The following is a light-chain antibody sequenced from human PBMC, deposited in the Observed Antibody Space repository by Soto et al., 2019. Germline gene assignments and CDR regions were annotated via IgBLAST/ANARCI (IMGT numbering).Light chain of an antibody. CDR2: DVS. V-gene: IGLV2-11*01. Sequence: QSALTQPRSVSGSPGQSVSISCTGTSSDVGRYSYVSWYQQHPGKAPKLMIYDVSERPSGVPDRFSGSKSGNTASLTISGLQAEDEAGYYCCSYAGTYTGVFGTGTKVTVL. CDR1: SSDVGRYSY. J-gene: IGLJ1*01. CDR3: CSYAGTYTGV.